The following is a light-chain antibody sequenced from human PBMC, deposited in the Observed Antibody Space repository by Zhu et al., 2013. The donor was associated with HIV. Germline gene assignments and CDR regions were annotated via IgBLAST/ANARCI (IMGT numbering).Light chain of an antibody. CDR3: LQYGSSSWT. CDR2: DNS. J-gene: IGKJ1*01. Sequence: EIVLTQSPGTLSLYPGERATLSCRASQTVDNRFFAWYQQKPGQTPRLLIYDNSRRATGIPDRFSGAGSGTDFTLTISSLEPEDFAVYYCLQYGSSSWTFGQGTRVEI. CDR1: QTVDNRF. V-gene: IGKV3-20*01.